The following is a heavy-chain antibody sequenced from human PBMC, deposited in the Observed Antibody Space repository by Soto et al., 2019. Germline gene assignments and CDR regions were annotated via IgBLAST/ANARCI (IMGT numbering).Heavy chain of an antibody. CDR2: IIPIFGTA. V-gene: IGHV1-69*13. CDR1: GGTFSSYA. D-gene: IGHD3-22*01. Sequence: SVKVSCKASGGTFSSYAISWVRQAPGQGLEWMGGIIPIFGTANYAQKFQGRVTITADESTSTAYMELSSLRSEDTAVYYCAGNYDSSGYYYGPFDYWGQGTLVTSPQ. J-gene: IGHJ4*02. CDR3: AGNYDSSGYYYGPFDY.